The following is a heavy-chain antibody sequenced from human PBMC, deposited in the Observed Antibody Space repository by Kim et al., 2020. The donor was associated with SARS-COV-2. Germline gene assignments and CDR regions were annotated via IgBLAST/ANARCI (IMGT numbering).Heavy chain of an antibody. D-gene: IGHD3-10*01. V-gene: IGHV3-48*02. J-gene: IGHJ6*02. CDR3: ARGFSDLGYYYYGMDV. CDR1: GFTFSSYS. CDR2: ISSSSSI. Sequence: GGSLRLSCAASGFTFSSYSMNWVRQAPGKGLEWVSYISSSSSIYYADSVKDRFTISRDNAKNSLYLQMNSLRDEDTAVYYCARGFSDLGYYYYGMDVWGQGTTVSVSS.